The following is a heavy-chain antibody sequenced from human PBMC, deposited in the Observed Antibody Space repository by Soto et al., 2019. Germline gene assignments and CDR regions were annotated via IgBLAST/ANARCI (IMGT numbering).Heavy chain of an antibody. D-gene: IGHD3-3*01. J-gene: IGHJ6*03. CDR1: GGSFSGYY. V-gene: IGHV4-34*01. Sequence: SETLSLTCAVYGGSFSGYYWSWIRQPPGKGLEWIGEINHSGSTNYNPSLKSRVTISVDTSKNQFSLKLSSVTAADTAVYYCAREEGYYDFWSGYLSYMDVWGQGTTVTVSS. CDR3: AREEGYYDFWSGYLSYMDV. CDR2: INHSGST.